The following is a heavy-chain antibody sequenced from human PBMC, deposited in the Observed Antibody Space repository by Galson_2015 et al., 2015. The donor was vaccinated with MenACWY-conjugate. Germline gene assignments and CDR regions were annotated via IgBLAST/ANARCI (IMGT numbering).Heavy chain of an antibody. J-gene: IGHJ4*02. V-gene: IGHV3-30*02. CDR2: IRYDGIQK. D-gene: IGHD3-3*01. CDR1: GFRFSGYD. Sequence: SLRLSCAASGFRFSGYDMHWVRQAPGEGLEWVALIRYDGIQKNYSESVKGRLTISRDNSRNTLNLQMNSLRPEDTAVYYCAKIGGDFRSGYRPQWGQGTLVTVSS. CDR3: AKIGGDFRSGYRPQ.